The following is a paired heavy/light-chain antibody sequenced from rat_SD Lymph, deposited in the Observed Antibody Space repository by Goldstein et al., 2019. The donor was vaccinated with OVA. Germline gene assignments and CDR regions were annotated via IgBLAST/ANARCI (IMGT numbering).Light chain of an antibody. CDR1: QNINRF. CDR3: LQHDSWPYT. J-gene: IGKJ2-3*01. Sequence: IQMTQSPSFLSASVGDRVTINCKASQNINRFSNWYQQKLGEAPKLLIYNANSLQTGIPLRFSGSGSGTDFTLTISSLQPEDVATYFCLQHDSWPYTFGAGTKLELK. V-gene: IGKV22S4*01. CDR2: NAN.
Heavy chain of an antibody. Sequence: EVQLVESGGDLVQPGRSLKLSCLASGFTFRNYGMTWIRQAPGKGLEWVASISSGSSYIYYADSVKGRFTISRDSAKNTLYLQMTSLRSEDTALYYCTRHWAIGTTPYYFDYWGQGVMVTVSS. CDR2: ISSGSSYI. D-gene: IGHD1-5*01. V-gene: IGHV5-34*01. J-gene: IGHJ2*01. CDR3: TRHWAIGTTPYYFDY. CDR1: GFTFRNYG.